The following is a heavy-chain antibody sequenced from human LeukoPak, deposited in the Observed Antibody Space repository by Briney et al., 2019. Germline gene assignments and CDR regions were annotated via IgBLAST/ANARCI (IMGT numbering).Heavy chain of an antibody. J-gene: IGHJ4*02. D-gene: IGHD6-13*01. CDR1: GFTFSSYS. CDR2: ISSSSSYI. CDR3: ARDGSGWYIFDY. Sequence: GGSLRLSCAASGFTFSSYSMNWVRQAPGKGLEWVSSISSSSSYIYYADSVKGRFTISRDNAKNSLYLQMNSLRAEDTAVYYCARDGSGWYIFDYWGQGALVTVSS. V-gene: IGHV3-21*01.